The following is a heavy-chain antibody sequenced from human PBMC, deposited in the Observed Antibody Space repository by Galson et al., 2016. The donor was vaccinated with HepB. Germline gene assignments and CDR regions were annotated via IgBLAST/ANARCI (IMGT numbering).Heavy chain of an antibody. CDR3: ARDWGSSGWYNWFDP. CDR1: GFSFNDYG. D-gene: IGHD6-19*01. CDR2: ISYGGGI. J-gene: IGHJ5*02. Sequence: SLRLSCAASGFSFNDYGFHWVRQAPGKGLEWLAMISYGGGIYYTDSVKGRFTISRDNSENTPYLQMNSLRPEDTGVYYCARDWGSSGWYNWFDPWGQGTLVTVSS. V-gene: IGHV3-30*04.